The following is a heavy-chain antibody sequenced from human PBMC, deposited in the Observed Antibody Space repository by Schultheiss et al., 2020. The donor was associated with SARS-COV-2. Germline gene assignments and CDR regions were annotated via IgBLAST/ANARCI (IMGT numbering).Heavy chain of an antibody. CDR2: IYYSGST. Sequence: SETLSLTCTVSGGSISSYYWSWIRQPPGKGLEWIGYIYYSGSTNYNPSLKSRVTISVDTSKNQFSLKLSSVTAADTAVYYCARTAIAGGSHYYYYYYGMDVWGQGTTVTVSS. V-gene: IGHV4-59*01. CDR3: ARTAIAGGSHYYYYYYGMDV. J-gene: IGHJ6*02. D-gene: IGHD2-15*01. CDR1: GGSISSYY.